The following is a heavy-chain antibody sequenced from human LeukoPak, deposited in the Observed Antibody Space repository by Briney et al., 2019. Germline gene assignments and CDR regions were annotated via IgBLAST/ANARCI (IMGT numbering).Heavy chain of an antibody. J-gene: IGHJ4*02. V-gene: IGHV1-2*02. D-gene: IGHD3-9*01. CDR1: GYTFTGYY. Sequence: GASVRVSCKASGYTFTGYYMHWVRQAPGQGLEWMGWINPNSGGTNYAQKFQGRVTMTRDTSISTAYMELSRLRSDDTAVYYCARYGGLRYFDWSPNLFDYWGQGTLVTVSS. CDR3: ARYGGLRYFDWSPNLFDY. CDR2: INPNSGGT.